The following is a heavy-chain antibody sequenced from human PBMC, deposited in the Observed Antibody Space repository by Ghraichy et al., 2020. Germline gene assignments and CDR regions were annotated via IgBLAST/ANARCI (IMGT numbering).Heavy chain of an antibody. CDR2: ISAGGDRA. Sequence: GGSLRLSCAASGFTFGDYDMGWVRQAPGKGLEWVSSISAGGDRAYYADSVKGRLTISRDNSKDTLSLQMSSLRGEDTAVYYCAKDYCYQSGGPPEVFKRWGQGTLVLLSS. D-gene: IGHD2-15*01. V-gene: IGHV3-23*01. CDR1: GFTFGDYD. J-gene: IGHJ4*02. CDR3: AKDYCYQSGGPPEVFKR.